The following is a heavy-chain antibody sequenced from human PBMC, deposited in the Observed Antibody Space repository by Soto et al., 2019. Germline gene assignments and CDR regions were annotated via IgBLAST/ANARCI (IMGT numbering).Heavy chain of an antibody. V-gene: IGHV4-39*01. D-gene: IGHD3-9*01. CDR3: AILEGLATISYYFDF. CDR1: GDSINSDKYY. CDR2: IYFRGNT. J-gene: IGHJ4*02. Sequence: QLQLQESGPGLVKPSETLSLTCSVSGDSINSDKYYWGWIRQPPGKGLEWIGSIYFRGNTYYNPSLQNRVTISLDKSKSQFSLKLNSVTAADSAVYFCAILEGLATISYYFDFWGQGALVTVSS.